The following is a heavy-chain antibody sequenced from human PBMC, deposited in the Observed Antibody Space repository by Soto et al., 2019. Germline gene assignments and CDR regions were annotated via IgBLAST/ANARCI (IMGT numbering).Heavy chain of an antibody. J-gene: IGHJ4*02. V-gene: IGHV3-30-3*01. Sequence: GGSLRLSCAASGFTFSSYAMHWVRQAPGKGLEWVAVISYDGSNKYYADSVKGRFTISRDNSKNTLFLQMNGLGAEDTAVYYCARVPMIVVMGPYDYWGQGTLVTVSS. CDR3: ARVPMIVVMGPYDY. CDR2: ISYDGSNK. CDR1: GFTFSSYA. D-gene: IGHD3-22*01.